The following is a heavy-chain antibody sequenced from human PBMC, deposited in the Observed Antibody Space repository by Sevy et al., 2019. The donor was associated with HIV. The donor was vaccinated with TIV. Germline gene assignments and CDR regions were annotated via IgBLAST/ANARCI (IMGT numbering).Heavy chain of an antibody. Sequence: GGSLRLSCTTSGFNFSGYCMFWVRQVLGKGLEWVAFIRHDGAKIFYADSVKGRFTISRDTSKKTLYLQMNSLRPEDTAKYFCARDMDDYYYYMEVWGEGTTVTVSS. CDR1: GFNFSGYC. CDR3: ARDMDDYYYYMEV. D-gene: IGHD3-10*01. J-gene: IGHJ6*03. V-gene: IGHV3-30*02. CDR2: IRHDGAKI.